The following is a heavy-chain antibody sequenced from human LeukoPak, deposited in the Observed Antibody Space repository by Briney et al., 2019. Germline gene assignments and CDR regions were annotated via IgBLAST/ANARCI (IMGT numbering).Heavy chain of an antibody. J-gene: IGHJ4*02. Sequence: SVKVSCKASGGTFSSYAISWVRQAPGQGLEWMGGIIPIFGTANYAQKFQGRVTITADESTSTAYMELSSLRSEDTAVYYCATPDSSGYYAFFDYWGQGTLVTVSS. D-gene: IGHD3-22*01. CDR1: GGTFSSYA. CDR2: IIPIFGTA. CDR3: ATPDSSGYYAFFDY. V-gene: IGHV1-69*13.